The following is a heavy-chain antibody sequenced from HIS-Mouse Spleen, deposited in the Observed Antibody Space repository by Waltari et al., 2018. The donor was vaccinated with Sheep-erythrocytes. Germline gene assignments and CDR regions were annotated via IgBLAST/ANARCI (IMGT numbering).Heavy chain of an antibody. D-gene: IGHD3-3*01. V-gene: IGHV4-31*03. CDR1: GCSISRGGYY. CDR3: ARGNTYYDFWSGYTDAFDI. J-gene: IGHJ3*02. CDR2: IYYSGST. Sequence: QVQLQESGPGLVKPSQTLSLTCTVSGCSISRGGYYWSWIRQHPGKGLEWIGYIYYSGSTYYNPSLKSRVTISVDTSKNQFSLKLSSVTAADTAVYYCARGNTYYDFWSGYTDAFDIWGQGTMVTVSS.